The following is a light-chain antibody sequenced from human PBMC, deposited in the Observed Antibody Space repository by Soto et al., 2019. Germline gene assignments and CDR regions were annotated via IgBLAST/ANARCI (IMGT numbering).Light chain of an antibody. J-gene: IGLJ3*02. CDR2: DVS. Sequence: QSVLTQPASVSGSPGPSITISCTGTSSDVGGYNYVSWYQQHPGKAPKLMIYDVSNRPSGVSNRFSGSKSGNTASLTISGLQAEDEDDYYCSSYTSSSTLDWVFGGGTKLTVL. CDR3: SSYTSSSTLDWV. V-gene: IGLV2-14*01. CDR1: SSDVGGYNY.